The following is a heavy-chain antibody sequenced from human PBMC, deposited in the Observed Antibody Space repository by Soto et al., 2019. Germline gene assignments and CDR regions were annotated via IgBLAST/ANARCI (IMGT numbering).Heavy chain of an antibody. Sequence: QITLKESGPTLVKPTQTLTLTCTFSGFSLSTSGVGVGWIRQPPGKALEWLALIYWDDDKHYSPSLKSRLTITTDTSKNQVVLTMTNMDPVDTATYYCAHRRGYCISASCYGTWFDPWGQGTLVTVSS. CDR3: AHRRGYCISASCYGTWFDP. D-gene: IGHD2-2*01. J-gene: IGHJ5*02. CDR2: IYWDDDK. V-gene: IGHV2-5*02. CDR1: GFSLSTSGVG.